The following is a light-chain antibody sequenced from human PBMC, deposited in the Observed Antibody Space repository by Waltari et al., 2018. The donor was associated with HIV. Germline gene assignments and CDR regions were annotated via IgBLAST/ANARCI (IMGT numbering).Light chain of an antibody. CDR2: QDN. Sequence: SYDLAQPPSVSVSPGQTASITCSGDTLGDTFASWYQQRPGPSPLLIIYQDNRRPSGIPDRFSGSHSGNAATLTISETQAMDEADYFCQAWVSRTAWVIFGGGTKLTVV. J-gene: IGLJ2*01. V-gene: IGLV3-1*01. CDR1: TLGDTF. CDR3: QAWVSRTAWVI.